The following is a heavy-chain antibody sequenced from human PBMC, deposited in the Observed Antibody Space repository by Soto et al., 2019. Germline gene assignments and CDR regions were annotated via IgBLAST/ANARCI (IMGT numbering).Heavy chain of an antibody. V-gene: IGHV6-1*01. Sequence: PSQTLSLPCAISGESVCSNSTSWNWIRQSPSRGLEWLGRAYYRSKLYNDYAVSVKSRITINPDTSKNQFSLQLNSVTPEDTAVYYCARDLLRSIVVVPAAITTVVYYYYGMDVWGQGTTVTVSS. CDR1: GESVCSNSTS. D-gene: IGHD2-2*02. J-gene: IGHJ6*02. CDR2: AYYRSKLYN. CDR3: ARDLLRSIVVVPAAITTVVYYYYGMDV.